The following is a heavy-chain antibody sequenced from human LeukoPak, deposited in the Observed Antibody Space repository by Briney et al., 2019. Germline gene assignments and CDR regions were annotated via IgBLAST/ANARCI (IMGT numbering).Heavy chain of an antibody. CDR2: INHSGST. J-gene: IGHJ4*02. V-gene: IGHV4-34*01. CDR3: ARGRWFGELFAPHIDY. D-gene: IGHD3-10*01. Sequence: SETLSLTCAVYGGSFSGYYWSWIRQPPGKGLEWIGEINHSGSTNYNPSLKSRVTISVDTSKNQFSLKLSSVTAADTAVYYCARGRWFGELFAPHIDYWGQGTLVTVSS. CDR1: GGSFSGYY.